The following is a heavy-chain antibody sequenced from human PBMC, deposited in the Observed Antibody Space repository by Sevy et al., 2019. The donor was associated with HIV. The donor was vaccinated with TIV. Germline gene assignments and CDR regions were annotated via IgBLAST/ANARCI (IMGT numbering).Heavy chain of an antibody. V-gene: IGHV1-69*13. D-gene: IGHD6-13*01. J-gene: IGHJ4*02. CDR3: ARDGIAAAGTLYFDY. CDR2: IIPIFGTA. Sequence: SVKVSCKAAGGTFNNYAINWVRQAPGQGLEWMGGIIPIFGTANYAQKFQGRVTITADEFTSTVYMELSSLKSDDTAIYYCARDGIAAAGTLYFDYWGQGTLVTVSS. CDR1: GGTFNNYA.